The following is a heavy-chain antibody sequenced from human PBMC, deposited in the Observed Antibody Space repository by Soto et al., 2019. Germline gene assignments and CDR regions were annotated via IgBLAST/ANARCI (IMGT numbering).Heavy chain of an antibody. CDR1: GFTFSSYA. Sequence: GGSLRLSCAVSGFTFSSYAMHWVRQAPGKGLEWVALISYDGSNKYYADSVKGRFTFSRDNSKNTLYLQMNSLRAEDTAVYYCAKDIGSGSYYSAASLGHWGQGIMVTVSS. J-gene: IGHJ4*02. CDR2: ISYDGSNK. CDR3: AKDIGSGSYYSAASLGH. V-gene: IGHV3-30*18. D-gene: IGHD1-26*01.